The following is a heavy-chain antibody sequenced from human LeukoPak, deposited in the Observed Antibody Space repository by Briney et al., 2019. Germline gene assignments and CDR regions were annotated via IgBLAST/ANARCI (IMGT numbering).Heavy chain of an antibody. D-gene: IGHD2-2*01. Sequence: SETLSLTCAVYGGSFSGYYWSWIRQPPGKGLEWIGEINHSGSTNYNPSLKSRVTISVDTSKNQFSLKLSSVTAADTAVYYCARGGYCSSTSCYGDFDYWGQGTLATVSS. V-gene: IGHV4-34*01. J-gene: IGHJ4*02. CDR2: INHSGST. CDR3: ARGGYCSSTSCYGDFDY. CDR1: GGSFSGYY.